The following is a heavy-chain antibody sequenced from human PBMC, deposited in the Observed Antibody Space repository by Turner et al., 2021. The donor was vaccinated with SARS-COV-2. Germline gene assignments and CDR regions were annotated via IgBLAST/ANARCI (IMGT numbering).Heavy chain of an antibody. CDR1: GGSISSYH. V-gene: IGHV4-59*08. Sequence: QVQLLWSGPGLVTPSETLSLTCTVSGGSISSYHWSWIRQPPGKGLEWIGNVLNSGGTNYNPSLKSRVTISLYTSKNQFSLNLISVTPADTAVYFCARLASVAAVTHGGLDIWGQGTMVTVST. CDR2: VLNSGGT. D-gene: IGHD2-15*01. CDR3: ARLASVAAVTHGGLDI. J-gene: IGHJ3*02.